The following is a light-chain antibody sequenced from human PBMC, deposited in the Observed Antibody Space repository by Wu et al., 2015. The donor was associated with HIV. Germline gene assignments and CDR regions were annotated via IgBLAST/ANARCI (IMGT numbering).Light chain of an antibody. J-gene: IGKJ5*01. Sequence: EIVLRQSPDTVSLSPGERATLSCRASRSVSGTLAWFQQKPGQAPRLLIYDASNRATGIPDRFSGSGSVRDFTLTISSLEPEDFAVYYCQQHYNWPLTFGQGTRLEIK. CDR2: DAS. CDR1: RSVSGT. V-gene: IGKV3-11*02. CDR3: QQHYNWPLT.